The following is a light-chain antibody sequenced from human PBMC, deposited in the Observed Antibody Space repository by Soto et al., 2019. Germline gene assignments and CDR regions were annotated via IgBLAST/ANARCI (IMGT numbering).Light chain of an antibody. CDR1: NSDVGGYNY. Sequence: QSVLAQPASVSGSPGQSITISCTGSNSDVGGYNYVSWYQRHPGKAPKLMIYEVAKRLSGVSDRFSGSKSGNTASLTISGLQADDEADYYCSSYAATSTRVFGTGTKVTVL. CDR2: EVA. V-gene: IGLV2-14*01. J-gene: IGLJ1*01. CDR3: SSYAATSTRV.